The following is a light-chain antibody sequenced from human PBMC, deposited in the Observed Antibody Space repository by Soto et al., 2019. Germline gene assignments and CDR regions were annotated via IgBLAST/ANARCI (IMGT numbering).Light chain of an antibody. V-gene: IGKV1-8*01. CDR2: DAS. CDR1: QGVSTN. Sequence: AIHMTQSQSSFSASTGDTITITCRASQGVSTNLAWYQQKPGKSPKVLIFDASTLQSGVPSRFSGSGSGTAFTLTISCLQSEDFASYYCQQYYSYPLTFGGGTTLEIQ. J-gene: IGKJ4*01. CDR3: QQYYSYPLT.